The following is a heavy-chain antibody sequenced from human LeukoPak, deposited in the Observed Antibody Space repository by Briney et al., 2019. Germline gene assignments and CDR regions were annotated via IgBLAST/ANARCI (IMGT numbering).Heavy chain of an antibody. CDR3: ARDIAAYYDILTGIDY. J-gene: IGHJ4*02. CDR1: GYSFTDYY. Sequence: ASVKVSCKASGYSFTDYYLHWVRQAPGQGLEWMGWINPNSGGTNYAQKFQGRVTMTRDTSISTAYMELSRLRSDDTAVYYCARDIAAYYDILTGIDYWGQGTLVTVSS. V-gene: IGHV1-2*02. CDR2: INPNSGGT. D-gene: IGHD3-9*01.